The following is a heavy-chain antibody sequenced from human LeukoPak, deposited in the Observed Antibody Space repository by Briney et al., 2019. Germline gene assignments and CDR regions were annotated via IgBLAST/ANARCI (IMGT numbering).Heavy chain of an antibody. Sequence: SETLSLTCTVSGGSIISHYWSWIRQPPGKGLEWIGYIYYSGSTNYNPSLKSRVTISVDTSKNQFSLKLRSVTAADTAVYYCARVITYYYDSSGYPLDYFDYWGQGTLVTVS. D-gene: IGHD3-22*01. CDR2: IYYSGST. V-gene: IGHV4-59*11. J-gene: IGHJ4*02. CDR1: GGSIISHY. CDR3: ARVITYYYDSSGYPLDYFDY.